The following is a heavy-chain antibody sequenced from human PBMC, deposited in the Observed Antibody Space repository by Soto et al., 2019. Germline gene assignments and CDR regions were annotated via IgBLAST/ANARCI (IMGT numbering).Heavy chain of an antibody. CDR3: ARGLGSSWIPNY. CDR1: GFTFSSYS. D-gene: IGHD6-13*01. CDR2: ISSSSSYI. J-gene: IGHJ4*02. V-gene: IGHV3-21*01. Sequence: EVQLVESGGGLVKPGGSLRLSCAASGFTFSSYSMNWVRQAPGKGLEWVSSISSSSSYIYYADSVKGRFTISRDNAKNSLYLQMYSLRAEDTAVYYCARGLGSSWIPNYWGQGTLATVSS.